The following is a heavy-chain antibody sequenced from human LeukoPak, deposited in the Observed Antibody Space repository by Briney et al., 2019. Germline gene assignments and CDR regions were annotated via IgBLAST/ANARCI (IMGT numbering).Heavy chain of an antibody. CDR2: IYTSGST. CDR3: ARSSPGWYCSSTSCYSSAFDI. J-gene: IGHJ3*02. Sequence: PSETLSLTCTVSGGSISSYYWSWIRQPAGKGLEWIGRIYTSGSTNYNPSLKSRVTMSVDTSKNQFSLKLSSVTAADTAVYYCARSSPGWYCSSTSCYSSAFDIWGQGTMVTVSS. D-gene: IGHD2-2*01. CDR1: GGSISSYY. V-gene: IGHV4-4*07.